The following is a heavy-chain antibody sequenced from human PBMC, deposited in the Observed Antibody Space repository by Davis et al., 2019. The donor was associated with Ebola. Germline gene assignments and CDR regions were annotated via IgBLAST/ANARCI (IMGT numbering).Heavy chain of an antibody. V-gene: IGHV3-64D*06. CDR3: RAVADTDNY. CDR1: GFTFSSFA. J-gene: IGHJ4*02. D-gene: IGHD6-19*01. CDR2: ISSNGGTT. Sequence: GESLKISCSASGFTFSSFAMHWVRQAPGKGLKYVSAISSNGGTTYYADSVKGRFTISRDNSKNTLYLQMSSLRGEDTAVYYCRAVADTDNYWGQGTLVTVSS.